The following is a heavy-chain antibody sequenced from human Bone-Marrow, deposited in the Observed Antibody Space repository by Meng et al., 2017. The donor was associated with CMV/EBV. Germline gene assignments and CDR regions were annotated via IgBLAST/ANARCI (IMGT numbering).Heavy chain of an antibody. CDR2: INWNGGST. Sequence: GESLKISCAASGFTFDDYGMSWVRQAPGKGLEWVSGINWNGGSTGYADSVKGRFTISRDNAKNSLYLQMNSLRAEDTALYYCAKDYTYGSGSYFDYWGQGKLVTVSS. V-gene: IGHV3-20*04. J-gene: IGHJ4*02. D-gene: IGHD3-10*01. CDR1: GFTFDDYG. CDR3: AKDYTYGSGSYFDY.